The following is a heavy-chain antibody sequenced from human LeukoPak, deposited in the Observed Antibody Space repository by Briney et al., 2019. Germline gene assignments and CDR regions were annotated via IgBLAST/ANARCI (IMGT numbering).Heavy chain of an antibody. J-gene: IGHJ4*02. CDR3: AISYDDYGDY. CDR2: INHSGST. Sequence: KPSETLSLTCTVSGGSITSFYWGWIRQPPGKGLEYIGEINHSGSTNYNPSLKSRVTISVDTSKNQFSLKMTSVTAADTAVYYCAISYDDYGDYWGQGTLVTVSS. V-gene: IGHV4-34*01. D-gene: IGHD4-17*01. CDR1: GGSITSFY.